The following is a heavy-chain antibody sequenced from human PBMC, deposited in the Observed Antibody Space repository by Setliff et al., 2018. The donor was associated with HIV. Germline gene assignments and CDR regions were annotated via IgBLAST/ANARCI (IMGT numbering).Heavy chain of an antibody. Sequence: ASVKVSCKASGYTFTNYYMHWVRQAPGQGLEWMGIIYPGGARRSYAQKFQGRVTMTWDTSTSTVYMELSSLRSEDTAVYYCARGRGLGGGRDYWGQGTLVTVSS. J-gene: IGHJ4*02. D-gene: IGHD2-15*01. CDR2: IYPGGARR. CDR1: GYTFTNYY. V-gene: IGHV1-46*01. CDR3: ARGRGLGGGRDY.